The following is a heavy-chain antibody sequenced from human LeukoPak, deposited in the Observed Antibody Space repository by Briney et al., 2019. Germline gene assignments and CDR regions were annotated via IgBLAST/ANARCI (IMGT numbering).Heavy chain of an antibody. Sequence: SETLSLTCTVSGGSISSSSYYWGWIRQPPGKGLEWIGSIYYSGSTYYNPSLKSRVTISVDTSKNQFSLKLSSVAAADTAVYYCARLDDYGQPWGQGTLVTVSS. J-gene: IGHJ4*02. CDR2: IYYSGST. CDR3: ARLDDYGQP. CDR1: GGSISSSSYY. D-gene: IGHD4-17*01. V-gene: IGHV4-39*01.